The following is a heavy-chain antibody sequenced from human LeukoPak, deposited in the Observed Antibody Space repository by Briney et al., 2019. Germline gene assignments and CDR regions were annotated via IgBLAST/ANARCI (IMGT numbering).Heavy chain of an antibody. CDR3: AKDLLLWFGEFSGMDV. V-gene: IGHV3-23*01. CDR2: ISGSGGST. CDR1: GFTFSSYD. Sequence: PGGSLRLSCAASGFTFSSYDMSWVRQAPGKGLEWVSAISGSGGSTYYADSVKGRFTISRDNSKNTLYLQMNSLRAEDTAVYYCAKDLLLWFGEFSGMDVWGKGTTVTVSS. J-gene: IGHJ6*04. D-gene: IGHD3-10*01.